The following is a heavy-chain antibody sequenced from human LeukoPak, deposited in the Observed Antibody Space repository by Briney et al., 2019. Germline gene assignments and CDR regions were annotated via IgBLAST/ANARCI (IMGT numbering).Heavy chain of an antibody. Sequence: PGGSLRLSCSASGFTFGTYGMHWVRQAPGKGLEWVAFIRFDGSNQYYADSVKGRFTISRDNSNNTLSLQMNTLRGDDTAEYFCAKGYGESHFDSWGQGTLVTVSS. V-gene: IGHV3-30*02. CDR2: IRFDGSNQ. J-gene: IGHJ4*02. CDR3: AKGYGESHFDS. CDR1: GFTFGTYG. D-gene: IGHD5-18*01.